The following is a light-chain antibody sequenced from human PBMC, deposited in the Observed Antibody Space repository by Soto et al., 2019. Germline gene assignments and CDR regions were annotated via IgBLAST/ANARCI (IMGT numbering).Light chain of an antibody. V-gene: IGKV1D-12*01. J-gene: IGKJ5*01. CDR3: QQANSFPIT. CDR2: DAS. CDR1: QGIRSW. Sequence: DIQMTQSPSSVSASVGDRVTITCRASQGIRSWLAWYQQKPGKAPKVLIYDASSLQSGVPSRFSGSGSGTDFPLTISSLQPEDFATYYCQQANSFPITFGQGTRLELK.